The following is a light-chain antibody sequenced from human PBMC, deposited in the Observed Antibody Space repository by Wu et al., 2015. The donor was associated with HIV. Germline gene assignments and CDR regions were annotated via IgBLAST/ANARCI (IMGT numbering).Light chain of an antibody. Sequence: DIQMTQSPSSLSASVGDRVTITCRASQGISNFLAWYQQKPGKPPKVLIYAASTLQSGVPSRFSGSGSGTDFTLTISSLQPEDFATYYCQQSYSTPPRYTFGQGTKLEIK. CDR3: QQSYSTPPRYT. CDR1: QGISNF. CDR2: AAS. V-gene: IGKV1-27*01. J-gene: IGKJ2*01.